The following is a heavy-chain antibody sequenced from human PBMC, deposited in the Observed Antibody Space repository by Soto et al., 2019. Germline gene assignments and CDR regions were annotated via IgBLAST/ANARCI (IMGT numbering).Heavy chain of an antibody. CDR1: GFTFSSYS. J-gene: IGHJ6*02. CDR2: ISSSSSYI. D-gene: IGHD2-21*02. Sequence: GGSLRLSCAASGFTFSSYSMNWVRQAPGKGLEWVSSISSSSSYIYYADSVKGRFTISRDNAKNSLYLQMNSLRAEDTAVYYCGGDLRYCGGDGYSDYYCYGMDVWGRETTVAVSS. CDR3: GGDLRYCGGDGYSDYYCYGMDV. V-gene: IGHV3-21*01.